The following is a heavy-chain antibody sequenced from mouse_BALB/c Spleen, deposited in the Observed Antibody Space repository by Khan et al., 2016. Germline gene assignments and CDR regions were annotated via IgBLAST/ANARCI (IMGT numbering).Heavy chain of an antibody. CDR1: GYTFTNYW. Sequence: QVQLQQSGAELVRPGASVKLSCKASGYTFTNYWINWMKQRPGQGLEWLGNIYPSDSYTNYNQKFKDRATLTVDKSSSTAYMQLSSPTSEDSVIYYCTRGESTMIRGFAYWGQGTLVTDSA. J-gene: IGHJ3*01. CDR2: IYPSDSYT. V-gene: IGHV1-69*02. D-gene: IGHD2-4*01. CDR3: TRGESTMIRGFAY.